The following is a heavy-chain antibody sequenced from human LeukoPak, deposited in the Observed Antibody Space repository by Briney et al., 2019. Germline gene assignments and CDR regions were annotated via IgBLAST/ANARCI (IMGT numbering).Heavy chain of an antibody. V-gene: IGHV4-39*01. CDR1: GGSISSSSYY. CDR2: IYYSGST. CDR3: ERHVVVVAATLDY. D-gene: IGHD2-15*01. Sequence: PSETLSLTCTVSGGSISSSSYYWGWIRQPPGKGLEWIGSIYYSGSTYYNPSLKSRVTISVDTSKNQFSLKLSSVTAADTAVYYCERHVVVVAATLDYWGQGTLVTVSS. J-gene: IGHJ4*02.